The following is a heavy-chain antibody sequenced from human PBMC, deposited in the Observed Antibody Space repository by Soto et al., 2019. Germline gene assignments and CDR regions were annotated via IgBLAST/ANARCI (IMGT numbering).Heavy chain of an antibody. CDR3: AHSLPGDYGDQADAFEI. CDR2: IYWDDDK. CDR1: GFSLSTSGVG. D-gene: IGHD4-17*01. V-gene: IGHV2-5*02. J-gene: IGHJ3*02. Sequence: QITLKESGPTLVKPTQTLTLTCTFSGFSLSTSGVGVGWIRQPPGKALEWLALIYWDDDKRYSPSLKSRLTIPKDTSKNQVVFTNTNMDPVDTAKYYCAHSLPGDYGDQADAFEIWGQGTMVTVSP.